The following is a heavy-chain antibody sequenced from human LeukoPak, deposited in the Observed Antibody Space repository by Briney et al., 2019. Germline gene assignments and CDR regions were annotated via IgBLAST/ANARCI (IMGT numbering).Heavy chain of an antibody. CDR2: IHTSGST. V-gene: IGHV4-4*07. Sequence: PSETLSLTCTVSGGSTSSYFCTWLRQSAGKGLEWIGRIHTSGSTNYNPSLKSRVSMSVDTSKNQFSLKLSSVTAADTAVYYCARDPEGHGYYFDYWGQGALVTVSS. CDR1: GGSTSSYF. D-gene: IGHD3-3*01. J-gene: IGHJ4*02. CDR3: ARDPEGHGYYFDY.